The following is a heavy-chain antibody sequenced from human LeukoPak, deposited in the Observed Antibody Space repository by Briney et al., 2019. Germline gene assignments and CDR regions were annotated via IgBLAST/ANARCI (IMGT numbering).Heavy chain of an antibody. D-gene: IGHD3-22*01. V-gene: IGHV4-59*08. CDR3: ASNYYDSSGFDY. J-gene: IGHJ4*02. CDR1: GGSISSYY. CDR2: IYYSGST. Sequence: SETLSLICTVSGGSISSYYWSWIRQPPGKGLEWIGYIYYSGSTNYNPSLKSRVTISVDTSKNQFSLKLSSVTAADTAVYYCASNYYDSSGFDYWGQGTLVTVSS.